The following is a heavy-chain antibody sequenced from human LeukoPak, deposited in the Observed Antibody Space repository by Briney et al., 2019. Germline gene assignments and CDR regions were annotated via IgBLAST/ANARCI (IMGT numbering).Heavy chain of an antibody. D-gene: IGHD3-22*01. V-gene: IGHV3-15*07. CDR2: IKSKTDGGTT. Sequence: GGSLRLSCAASGFTFSNAWMNWVRQAPGKGLEWVGRIKSKTDGGTTDYAAPVKGRFTTSRDDSKNTLYLQMNSLKTEDTAVYYCTTDPYYYDSSGYYRDFDYWGQGTLVTVSS. CDR3: TTDPYYYDSSGYYRDFDY. CDR1: GFTFSNAW. J-gene: IGHJ4*02.